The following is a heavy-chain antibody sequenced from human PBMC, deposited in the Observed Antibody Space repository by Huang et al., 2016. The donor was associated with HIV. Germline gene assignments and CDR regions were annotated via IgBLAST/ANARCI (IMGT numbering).Heavy chain of an antibody. CDR3: AGGREYCSGGSCFQGRYFDY. D-gene: IGHD2-15*01. CDR2: SSAKKGKT. J-gene: IGHJ4*02. CDR1: GYTFNIYG. V-gene: IGHV1-18*01. Sequence: QVHLVQSGAEVKKPGASVRVSCKASGYTFNIYGISWVRQATGQGLEWMGWSSAKKGKTKTVQRLQGRLTMTTYTSTNTVFMELRSLRSDDTAFYYCAGGREYCSGGSCFQGRYFDYWGQGTLVTVSS.